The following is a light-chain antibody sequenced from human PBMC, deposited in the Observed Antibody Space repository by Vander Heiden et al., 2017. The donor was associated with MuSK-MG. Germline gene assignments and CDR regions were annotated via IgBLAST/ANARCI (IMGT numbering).Light chain of an antibody. CDR2: SNN. J-gene: IGLJ2*01. CDR3: AAWDDSLNGVV. CDR1: SPHIGSNT. Sequence: QSVLTQPPSASGTPGQRVTIPCSGSSPHIGSNTVNWYQQLPGTAPKLLISSNNQRPSGVPDRFSGSKSGTSASLAISGLQSEDEADYYCAAWDDSLNGVVFGGGTKLTVL. V-gene: IGLV1-44*01.